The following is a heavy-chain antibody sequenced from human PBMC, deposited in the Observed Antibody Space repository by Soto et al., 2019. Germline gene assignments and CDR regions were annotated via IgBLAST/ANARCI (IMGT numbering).Heavy chain of an antibody. V-gene: IGHV4-39*01. CDR1: GGSISSSSYY. D-gene: IGHD2-2*01. Sequence: SETLSLTCTVSGGSISSSSYYWGWIRQPPGKGLEWIGSIYYSGSTYYNPSLKSRVTISVDTSKNQFSLKLSSVTAADTAVYYCARHERPPAATHYDYPLGYFDYWGQGTLVTVSA. CDR2: IYYSGST. J-gene: IGHJ4*02. CDR3: ARHERPPAATHYDYPLGYFDY.